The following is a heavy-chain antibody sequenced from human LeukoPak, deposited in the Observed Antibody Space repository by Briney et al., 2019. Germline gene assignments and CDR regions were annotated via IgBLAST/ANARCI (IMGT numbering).Heavy chain of an antibody. CDR3: ARGGPYGDYQFDY. V-gene: IGHV1-2*04. CDR2: INPNSGGT. Sequence: ASVKVSCKASGYTFTGYYMHWVRQAPGQGLEWMGWINPNSGGTNYAQKFQGWVTMTRDTSISTAYMELSRLRSDDTAVYYCARGGPYGDYQFDYWGQGTLVTVSS. CDR1: GYTFTGYY. J-gene: IGHJ4*02. D-gene: IGHD4-17*01.